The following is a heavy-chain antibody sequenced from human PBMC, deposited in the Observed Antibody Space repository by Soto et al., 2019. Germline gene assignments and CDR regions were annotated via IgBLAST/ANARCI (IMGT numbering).Heavy chain of an antibody. CDR3: ARGVEAGVVTPYYFGMDL. D-gene: IGHD3-3*01. CDR1: GYTFTSYA. J-gene: IGHJ6*02. V-gene: IGHV1-3*05. Sequence: QVQLVQSGAEEKKPGASVKVSCKASGYTFTSYAMHWVRQAPGQRLEWMGWINAGNGNTKYSQKFQGRVTITRDTSASTVYMEVSSLRSEDTSVYHCARGVEAGVVTPYYFGMDLLGQASTLTGSS. CDR2: INAGNGNT.